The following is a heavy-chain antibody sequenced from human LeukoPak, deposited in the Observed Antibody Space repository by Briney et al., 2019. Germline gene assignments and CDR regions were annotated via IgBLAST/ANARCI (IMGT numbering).Heavy chain of an antibody. CDR2: MSPSGTT. J-gene: IGHJ4*02. CDR3: ARGQDDRSGTFDY. Sequence: PSGTLSLTCTVSGDSVSSGNYYLSWIRQPPGTGLDWITYMSPSGTTKYNPSLKSRVTTSVDTSRTQFSLRLSSVTAADTAVYYCARGQDDRSGTFDYWGQGILVTVSS. V-gene: IGHV4-61*01. CDR1: GDSVSSGNYY. D-gene: IGHD3-22*01.